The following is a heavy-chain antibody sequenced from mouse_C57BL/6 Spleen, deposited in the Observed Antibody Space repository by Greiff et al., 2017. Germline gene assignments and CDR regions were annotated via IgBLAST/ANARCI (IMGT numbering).Heavy chain of an antibody. CDR2: IDPETGGT. CDR1: GYTFTDYE. Sequence: QVQLKESGAELVRPGASVTLSCKASGYTFTDYEMHWVKQTPVHGLEWIGAIDPETGGTAYNQKFKGKAILTADKSSSTAYMELRSLTSEDSAVYYCTLYSNLYYYAMDYWGQGTSVTVSS. D-gene: IGHD2-5*01. J-gene: IGHJ4*01. V-gene: IGHV1-15*01. CDR3: TLYSNLYYYAMDY.